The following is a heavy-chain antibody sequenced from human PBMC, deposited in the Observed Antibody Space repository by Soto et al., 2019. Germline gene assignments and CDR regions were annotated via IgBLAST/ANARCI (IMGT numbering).Heavy chain of an antibody. Sequence: QVQLVESGGGVVQPGKSLRLSCAASGFTFSSHGMHWVRQAPGKGLEWVAIISYDGSNKFYADSVKGRFTISRDNSKNTLYLQMNSLRDEDTAVYYCAKDKLYTTGWYGADVGPFDYWGQGTLVTVSS. CDR2: ISYDGSNK. CDR1: GFTFSSHG. J-gene: IGHJ4*02. CDR3: AKDKLYTTGWYGADVGPFDY. V-gene: IGHV3-30*18. D-gene: IGHD6-19*01.